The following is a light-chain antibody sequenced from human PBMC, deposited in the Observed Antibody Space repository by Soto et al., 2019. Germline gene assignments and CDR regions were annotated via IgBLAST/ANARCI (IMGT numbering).Light chain of an antibody. V-gene: IGKV1-39*01. CDR1: QSITTY. CDR3: QQSYSNPYT. CDR2: AAS. Sequence: DLQMTQSPSSLSVSVGDRVTITCRASQSITTYLNWYQQKPGKAPNLLVYAASSLQSGVPSRFSGSGSGTDFTLTISSLQPEDFATYYCQQSYSNPYTFGQGTKLEIK. J-gene: IGKJ2*01.